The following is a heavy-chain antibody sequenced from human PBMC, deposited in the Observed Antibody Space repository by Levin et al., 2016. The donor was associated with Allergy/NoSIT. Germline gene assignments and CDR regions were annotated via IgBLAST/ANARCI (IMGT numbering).Heavy chain of an antibody. CDR2: ITGGGGYI. Sequence: GESLKISCTASGFNFYTHALTWVRQAPGKGLEWVSAITGGGGYIYYSDSAKGRFTISRDNANNTLFLQMTNLRAEDTAVYFCAADKGKDCAGHCHIDYWGQGTLVTVSS. CDR3: AADKGKDCAGHCHIDY. J-gene: IGHJ4*02. CDR1: GFNFYTHA. D-gene: IGHD2-21*02. V-gene: IGHV3-23*01.